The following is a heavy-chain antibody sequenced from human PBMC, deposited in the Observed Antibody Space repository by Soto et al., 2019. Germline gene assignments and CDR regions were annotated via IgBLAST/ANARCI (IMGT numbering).Heavy chain of an antibody. V-gene: IGHV3-23*01. CDR1: GLTFSNYA. Sequence: EVQMLESGGALVQPGGSLRLSCAASGLTFSNYAMSWVRQAPGKGLEWVSGLSGSGESTYYADSVKGRFTISRDNSENTLYLQMNSLRVDDTAVYYCAKDHFVGPAPNYFDYWGQGTLVTVSS. J-gene: IGHJ4*02. CDR3: AKDHFVGPAPNYFDY. CDR2: LSGSGEST.